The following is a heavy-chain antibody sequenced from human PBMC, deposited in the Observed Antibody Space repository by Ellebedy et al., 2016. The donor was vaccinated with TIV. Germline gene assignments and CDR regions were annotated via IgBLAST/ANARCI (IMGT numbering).Heavy chain of an antibody. J-gene: IGHJ5*02. D-gene: IGHD6-19*01. V-gene: IGHV4-59*01. CDR2: IYYSGST. CDR3: ARTYSSGWYDWFDP. CDR1: GGSISSYY. Sequence: SETLSLXXTVSGGSISSYYWSWIRQPPGKGLEWIGYIYYSGSTNYNPSLKSRVTISVDTSKNQFSLKLSSVTAADTAVYYCARTYSSGWYDWFDPWGQGTLVTVS.